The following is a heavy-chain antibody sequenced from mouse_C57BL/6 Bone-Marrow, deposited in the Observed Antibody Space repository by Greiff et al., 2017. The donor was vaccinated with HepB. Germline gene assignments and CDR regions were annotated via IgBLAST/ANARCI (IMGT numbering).Heavy chain of an antibody. CDR1: GYTFTTYP. V-gene: IGHV1-47*01. Sequence: VKLMESGAELVKPGASVKMSCKASGYTFTTYPIEWMKQNHGKSLEWIGNFHPYNDDTKYNEKFKGKATLTVEKSSSTVYLELSRLTSDDSAVYYCARNYGSSPYWYFDVWGTGTTVTVSS. CDR3: ARNYGSSPYWYFDV. D-gene: IGHD1-1*01. CDR2: FHPYNDDT. J-gene: IGHJ1*03.